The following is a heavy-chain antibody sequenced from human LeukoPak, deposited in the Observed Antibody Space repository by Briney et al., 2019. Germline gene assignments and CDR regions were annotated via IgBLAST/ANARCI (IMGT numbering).Heavy chain of an antibody. CDR3: ARISTCSSTSCYRDAFDI. Sequence: ASVKVSCKASGGTVSSYAISWVRQAPGQGLEWMGGIIPIFGTANYAQKFQGRVTITADESTSTAYMELSSLRSEDTAVYYCARISTCSSTSCYRDAFDIWGQGTMVTVSS. CDR2: IIPIFGTA. J-gene: IGHJ3*02. CDR1: GGTVSSYA. V-gene: IGHV1-69*01. D-gene: IGHD2-2*02.